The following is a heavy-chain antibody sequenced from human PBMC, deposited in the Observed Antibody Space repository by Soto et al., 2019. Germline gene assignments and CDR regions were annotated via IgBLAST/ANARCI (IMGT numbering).Heavy chain of an antibody. CDR3: ARDYSMVVVVPGY. J-gene: IGHJ4*02. CDR1: GFSFSSYA. CDR2: ISYVGSNE. D-gene: IGHD3-22*01. Sequence: GGSLRLSCAASGFSFSSYAMHWVRQAPGKGLEWVALISYVGSNEYYADSVKGRFTISRDNSKNTLYLQMNSLRAEDTAVYYCARDYSMVVVVPGYWGQGTLVTVSS. V-gene: IGHV3-30*03.